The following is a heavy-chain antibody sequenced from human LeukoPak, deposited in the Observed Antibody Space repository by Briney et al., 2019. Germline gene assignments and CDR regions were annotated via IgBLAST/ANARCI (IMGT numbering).Heavy chain of an antibody. CDR1: GFTFDDYA. D-gene: IGHD5-18*01. CDR3: AKAQQLWYHFDY. V-gene: IGHV3-9*01. CDR2: ISWNSGTI. J-gene: IGHJ4*02. Sequence: GGSLRLSCAASGFTFDDYAMHWVRHAPGKGLEWVSGISWNSGTIDYADSVKGRFTISRDNAKSSLYLQMNSLTAEDTAVYYCAKAQQLWYHFDYWGQGTLVTVSS.